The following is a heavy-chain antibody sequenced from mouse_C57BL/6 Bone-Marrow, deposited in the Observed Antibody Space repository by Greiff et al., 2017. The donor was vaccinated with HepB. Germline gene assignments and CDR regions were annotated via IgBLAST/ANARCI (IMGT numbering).Heavy chain of an antibody. J-gene: IGHJ3*01. CDR2: IDPSDSYT. V-gene: IGHV1-59*01. CDR3: NSNYFFAY. Sequence: VQLQQPGAELVRPGTSVKLSCKASGYTFTSYWMHWVKQRPGQGLEWIGVIDPSDSYTNYNQKFKGKATLTVDTSSSTAYMQLSSLTSEDSAVYYCNSNYFFAYWGQGTLVTVSA. D-gene: IGHD2-5*01. CDR1: GYTFTSYW.